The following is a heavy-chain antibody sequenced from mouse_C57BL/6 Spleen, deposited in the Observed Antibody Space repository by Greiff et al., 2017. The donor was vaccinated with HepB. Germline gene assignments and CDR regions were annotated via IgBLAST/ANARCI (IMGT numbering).Heavy chain of an antibody. J-gene: IGHJ3*01. Sequence: EVQLQESGPGMVKPSQSLSLTCTVTGYSITSGYDWHWIRHFPGNKLEWMGYISYSGSTNYNPSLKSRISITHDTSKNHFFLKLNSVTTEDTATYYCARDYGSTQFAYWGQGTLVTVSA. D-gene: IGHD1-1*01. CDR2: ISYSGST. CDR3: ARDYGSTQFAY. V-gene: IGHV3-1*01. CDR1: GYSITSGYD.